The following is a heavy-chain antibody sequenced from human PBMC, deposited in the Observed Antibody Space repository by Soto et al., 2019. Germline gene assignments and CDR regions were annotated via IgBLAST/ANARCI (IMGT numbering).Heavy chain of an antibody. Sequence: EVQLLESGGGFVQPGGSLRLSCAASGFTFSNYAMSWVRQAPGKGLEWVSGISGSGGSTHYADSVKGRFTISRDNSKNTLYLQMNSLRAEDTAVYYCAKSGRITTIVVVVRTHFDYWGQGTLVTVSS. J-gene: IGHJ4*02. CDR3: AKSGRITTIVVVVRTHFDY. CDR2: ISGSGGST. CDR1: GFTFSNYA. D-gene: IGHD3-22*01. V-gene: IGHV3-23*01.